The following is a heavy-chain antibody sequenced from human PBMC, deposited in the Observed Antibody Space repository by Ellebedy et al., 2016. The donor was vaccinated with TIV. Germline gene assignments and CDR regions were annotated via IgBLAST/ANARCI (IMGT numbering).Heavy chain of an antibody. CDR2: MNPNSGNT. CDR3: ARFADDYSNLIPFDP. D-gene: IGHD4-11*01. CDR1: GYTFTSYD. V-gene: IGHV1-8*01. Sequence: ASVKVSCXASGYTFTSYDINWVRQATGQGLEWMGWMNPNSGNTGYAQKFQGRVTMTRNTSISTAYMELSSLRSEDTAVYYCARFADDYSNLIPFDPWGQGTLVTVSS. J-gene: IGHJ5*02.